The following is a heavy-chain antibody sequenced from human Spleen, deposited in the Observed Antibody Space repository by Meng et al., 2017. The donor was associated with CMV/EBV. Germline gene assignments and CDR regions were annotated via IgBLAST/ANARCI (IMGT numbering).Heavy chain of an antibody. CDR3: AHRRYYSSTWSWGDFDY. D-gene: IGHD6-13*01. CDR2: SYWDDDK. J-gene: IGHJ4*02. Sequence: STNHVGVGWIRQRAGKALEWLALSYWDDDKRYNPSVKSRLTITKDTSNNQMVLIMTNVDPVDTATYYCAHRRYYSSTWSWGDFDYWGQGTLVTVSS. CDR1: STNHVG. V-gene: IGHV2-5*02.